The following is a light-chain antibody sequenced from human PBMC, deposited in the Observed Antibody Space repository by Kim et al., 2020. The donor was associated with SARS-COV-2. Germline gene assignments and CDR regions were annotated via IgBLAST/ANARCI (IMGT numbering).Light chain of an antibody. Sequence: GQSVTIPRTGTSSDVGGYNYVSWYQQHPGKAPKLMIYEVSKRPSGVPDRFSGSKSGNTASLTGSGLQAEDEADYYCSSYAGSNNLVFGGGTQLTVL. CDR3: SSYAGSNNLV. V-gene: IGLV2-8*01. J-gene: IGLJ2*01. CDR2: EVS. CDR1: SSDVGGYNY.